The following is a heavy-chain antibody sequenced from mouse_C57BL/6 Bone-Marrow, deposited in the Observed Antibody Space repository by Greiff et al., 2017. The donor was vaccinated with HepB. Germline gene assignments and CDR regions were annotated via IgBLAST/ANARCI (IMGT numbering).Heavy chain of an antibody. D-gene: IGHD2-3*01. Sequence: EVQVVESGPGLVKPSQSLSLTCSVTGYSITSGYYWNWIRQFPGNKLEWMGYISYDGSNNYNPSLKNRISITRDTSKNQFFLKLNSVTTEDTATYHCARMSDARYFDVWGTGTTVTVSS. CDR2: ISYDGSN. CDR1: GYSITSGYY. J-gene: IGHJ1*03. V-gene: IGHV3-6*01. CDR3: ARMSDARYFDV.